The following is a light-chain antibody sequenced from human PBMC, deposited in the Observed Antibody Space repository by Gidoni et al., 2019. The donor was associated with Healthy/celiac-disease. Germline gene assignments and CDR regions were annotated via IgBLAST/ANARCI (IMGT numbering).Light chain of an antibody. V-gene: IGKV3-20*01. CDR2: GAS. CDR1: QSVSSSY. Sequence: EIVWTQSPGTLSLSPGERATLSCRASQSVSSSYLAWYQQKPGQAPRLLIHGASSRATGIPDRFSGSGSGTDFTLTISRLEPEDFAVYYCQQYGSSPRTFGQGTKVEIK. CDR3: QQYGSSPRT. J-gene: IGKJ1*01.